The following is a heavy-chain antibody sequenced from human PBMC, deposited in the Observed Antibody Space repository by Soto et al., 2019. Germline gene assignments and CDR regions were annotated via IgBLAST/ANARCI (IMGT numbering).Heavy chain of an antibody. CDR2: IIPMFGTT. CDR1: GRTFSRYA. D-gene: IGHD3-16*01. Sequence: QVQLVQSGAEVQKPGSSVKVSCTASGRTFSRYAINWVRQAPGQGLEWMGGIIPMFGTTNYAQKCQGRITITADDSTSTVHMELTNLKSEDTAVYFCARVGDHTNPWGQGTLVTFSS. V-gene: IGHV1-69*01. CDR3: ARVGDHTNP. J-gene: IGHJ5*02.